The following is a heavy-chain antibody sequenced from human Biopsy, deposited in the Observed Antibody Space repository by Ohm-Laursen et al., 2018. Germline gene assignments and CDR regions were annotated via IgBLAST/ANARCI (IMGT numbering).Heavy chain of an antibody. CDR3: ARIFLVGVTPGYGMDV. CDR1: GFTFSPYT. V-gene: IGHV3-21*01. CDR2: ISSSGNFM. J-gene: IGHJ6*02. D-gene: IGHD1-26*01. Sequence: SLRLSCAASGFTFSPYTMTWVRQAPGKGLEWVSSISSSGNFMYYTDSVKGRFTISRDNAKNSLYLQMNSLRAEDTSLYYCARIFLVGVTPGYGMDVWGQRTTVTVSS.